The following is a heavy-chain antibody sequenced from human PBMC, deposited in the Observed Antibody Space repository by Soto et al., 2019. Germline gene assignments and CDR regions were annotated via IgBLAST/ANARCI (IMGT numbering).Heavy chain of an antibody. V-gene: IGHV3-21*01. Sequence: GGSLRLSCAASGFTFSSYAMSWVRQAPGKGLEWVSAISSSSSYIYYADSVKGRFTISRDNAKNSLYLQMNSLRAEDTAVYYCARDLVVPAAIPFDPWGQGTLVTVSS. D-gene: IGHD2-2*02. J-gene: IGHJ5*02. CDR1: GFTFSSYA. CDR3: ARDLVVPAAIPFDP. CDR2: ISSSSSYI.